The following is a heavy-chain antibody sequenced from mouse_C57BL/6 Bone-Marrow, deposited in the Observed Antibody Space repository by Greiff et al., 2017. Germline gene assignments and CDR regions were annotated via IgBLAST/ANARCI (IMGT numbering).Heavy chain of an antibody. J-gene: IGHJ3*01. V-gene: IGHV14-4*01. CDR2: IDPENGDT. Sequence: VQLQQSGAELVRPGASVKLSCTASGFNIKDDYMHWVKQRPEQGLEWIGWIDPENGDTEYASKFQGKATITADTSSNTAYLQLSSLPSEDTAVYYCTTLIYYGNPWFAYWGQGTLVTVSA. CDR1: GFNIKDDY. D-gene: IGHD2-1*01. CDR3: TTLIYYGNPWFAY.